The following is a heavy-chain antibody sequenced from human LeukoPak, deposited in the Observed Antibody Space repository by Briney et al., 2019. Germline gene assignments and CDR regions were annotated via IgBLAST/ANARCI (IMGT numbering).Heavy chain of an antibody. V-gene: IGHV1-69*05. CDR1: GGTFSSYA. CDR2: IIPIFGTA. CDR3: ASIDCGYGDY. J-gene: IGHJ4*02. D-gene: IGHD2-15*01. Sequence: GSTVKVSCKASGGTFSSYAISWVRQAPGQGLEWMGRIIPIFGTANYAQRFQGRFTITTDESTSTAYMELSSLRSEDTAVYYCASIDCGYGDYWGQGTLVTVSS.